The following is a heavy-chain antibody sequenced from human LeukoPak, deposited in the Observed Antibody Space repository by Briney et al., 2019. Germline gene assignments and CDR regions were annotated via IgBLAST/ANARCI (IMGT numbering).Heavy chain of an antibody. CDR1: GFTFSSYA. V-gene: IGHV3-53*01. J-gene: IGHJ4*02. CDR3: ATGYGSGSYYWGDY. Sequence: GGSLRLSCAASGFTFSSYAMHWVRQAPGKGLEWVSVIYSAGSTYYADSVKGRFTISRDNSKNTLYLQMNSLTAEDTAVYYCATGYGSGSYYWGDYWGQGTLVTVSS. CDR2: IYSAGST. D-gene: IGHD3-10*01.